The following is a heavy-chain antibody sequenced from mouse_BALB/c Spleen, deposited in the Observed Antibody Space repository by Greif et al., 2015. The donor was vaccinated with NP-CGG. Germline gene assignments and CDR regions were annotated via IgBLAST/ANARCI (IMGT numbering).Heavy chain of an antibody. CDR3: ASRYYY. Sequence: QVQLQQPGAEQMKPGASVRISCKATGYTFSSYWIEWVKQRPGHGLEWIGEILPGSGSTNYNEKFKGKATFTADTSSNTPSMQLTSLTSEDSAVYYCASRYYYWGQGTLVTVSA. CDR1: GYTFSSYW. V-gene: IGHV1-9*01. D-gene: IGHD1-1*01. CDR2: ILPGSGST. J-gene: IGHJ3*01.